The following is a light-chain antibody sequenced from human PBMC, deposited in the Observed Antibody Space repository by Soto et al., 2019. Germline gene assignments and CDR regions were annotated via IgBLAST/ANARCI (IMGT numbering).Light chain of an antibody. J-gene: IGLJ1*01. Sequence: SALTPPPSASVSPGQSGTISCTGTKNDIGVYDLVSWYQDHPGKAPRLIIYEVVQRPSGVPDRFSGSKSGNTASLTVSGLQAADEADYFCKSYAGSNTYVFGSGTKVTVL. CDR3: KSYAGSNTYV. V-gene: IGLV2-8*01. CDR1: KNDIGVYDL. CDR2: EVV.